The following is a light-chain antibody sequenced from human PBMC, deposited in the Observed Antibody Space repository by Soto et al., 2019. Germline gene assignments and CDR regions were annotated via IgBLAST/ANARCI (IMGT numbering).Light chain of an antibody. V-gene: IGLV2-8*01. Sequence: QSARTQPPSASGSPGQSVTFSCTGTSSDVGGYKYVSWYQQYPGKAPKLMIYEVYKRHSGVPDRFSGSKSGNTASLTVSGLQPEDEADYYCSAYAGSSTWVFGGGTKLTVL. CDR3: SAYAGSSTWV. J-gene: IGLJ2*01. CDR2: EVY. CDR1: SSDVGGYKY.